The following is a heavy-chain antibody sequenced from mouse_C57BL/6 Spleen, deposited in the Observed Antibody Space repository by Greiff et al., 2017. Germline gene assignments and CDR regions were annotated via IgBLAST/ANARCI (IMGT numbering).Heavy chain of an antibody. CDR1: GFTFSDYG. V-gene: IGHV5-17*01. D-gene: IGHD3-1*01. J-gene: IGHJ2*01. Sequence: EVKLMESGGGLVKPGGSLKLSCAASGFTFSDYGMHWVRQAPEKGLEWVAYISSGSSTIYYADTVKGRFTISRDNAKNTLFLQMTSLRSEDTAMYYCASFGSYFDYWGQGTTLTVSS. CDR2: ISSGSSTI. CDR3: ASFGSYFDY.